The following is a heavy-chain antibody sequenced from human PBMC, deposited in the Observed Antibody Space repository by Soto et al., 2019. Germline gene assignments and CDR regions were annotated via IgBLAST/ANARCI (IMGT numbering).Heavy chain of an antibody. V-gene: IGHV4-31*03. CDR1: GGSISSGGYF. CDR3: AREVVITSFFDF. Sequence: SETLSLTCTVSGGSISSGGYFWSWIRQHPGKGLEWIGNIYHSGNTFYNTSLQSRVIISVDTSKNQFSLKLRSVTAADTAVYYCAREVVITSFFDFWGQGALVTVSS. CDR2: IYHSGNT. D-gene: IGHD3-22*01. J-gene: IGHJ4*02.